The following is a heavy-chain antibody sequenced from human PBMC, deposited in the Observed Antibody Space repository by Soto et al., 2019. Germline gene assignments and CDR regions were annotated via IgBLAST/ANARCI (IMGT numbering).Heavy chain of an antibody. CDR3: AKGRGGSGSLTPRVDF. CDR2: ISGGGDTT. V-gene: IGHV3-23*01. J-gene: IGHJ4*02. D-gene: IGHD3-10*01. Sequence: EVQLLESGGGLLQPGGSRRLSCAVSGFTFNNYAMTWVRQAPGKGREWVSAISGGGDTTSYADSVKGRFTVSRDGSKNTLYLQMSSLRAEDTALYYCAKGRGGSGSLTPRVDFWGQGTLVTVSS. CDR1: GFTFNNYA.